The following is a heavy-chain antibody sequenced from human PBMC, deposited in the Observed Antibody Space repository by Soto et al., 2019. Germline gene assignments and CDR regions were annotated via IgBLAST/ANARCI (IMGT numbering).Heavy chain of an antibody. J-gene: IGHJ4*02. V-gene: IGHV3-48*02. Sequence: EVQLVESGGGLVQPGGSLRLSCAASGFNFSNHIMNWVRQAPGKGLEWISYISSSGSLKHYADSVKGRFTISRDNAKSSLSLRMNSLRDEDTAVYYCATVGMRISGYYYWGQGTLVTVS. CDR1: GFNFSNHI. CDR2: ISSSGSLK. CDR3: ATVGMRISGYYY. D-gene: IGHD3-22*01.